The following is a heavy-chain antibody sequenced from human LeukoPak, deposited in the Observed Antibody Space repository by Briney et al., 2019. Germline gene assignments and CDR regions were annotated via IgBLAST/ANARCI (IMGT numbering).Heavy chain of an antibody. CDR2: ITPTYGLV. CDR3: ATGTNGLYGSNRFQGYFDD. D-gene: IGHD6-13*01. CDR1: GGTFSKYA. J-gene: IGHJ4*02. Sequence: ASVKVSCKASGGTFSKYAISWVRQAPGQGLEWMGGITPTYGLVHYAQKLQGRVTLTTDTSTGTADLVMNSLTFEDTAVYYCATGTNGLYGSNRFQGYFDDWGQRTLVTVLS. V-gene: IGHV1-69*10.